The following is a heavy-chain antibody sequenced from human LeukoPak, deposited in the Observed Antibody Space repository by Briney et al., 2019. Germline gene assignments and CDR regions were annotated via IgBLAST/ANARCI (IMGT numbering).Heavy chain of an antibody. D-gene: IGHD6-13*01. J-gene: IGHJ6*02. CDR1: GFTFSHYS. CDR3: ARDLVAAAGPYYYYGMDV. CDR2: INSNGDDT. V-gene: IGHV3-64*01. Sequence: GGSLRLSCAASGFTFSHYSMHWVRQAPGKGLEYVSAINSNGDDTYYAHSVKGRLTISRDNSKNTLYLQMGSLRAEDMAVYYCARDLVAAAGPYYYYGMDVWGQGTTVTVSS.